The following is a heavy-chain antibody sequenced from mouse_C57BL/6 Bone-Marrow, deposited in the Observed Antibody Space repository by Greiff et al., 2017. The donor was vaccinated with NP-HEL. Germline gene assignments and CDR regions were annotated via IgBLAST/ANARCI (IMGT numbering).Heavy chain of an antibody. CDR2: ISDGGSYT. Sequence: EVQVVESGGGLVKPGGSLKLSCAASGFTFSSYAMSWVRQTPEKRLEWVATISDGGSYTYYPDNVKGRFTISRDNAKNNLYLQMSHLKSEDTAMYYCARDTAQGQAWFAYWGQGTLVTVSA. CDR1: GFTFSSYA. CDR3: ARDTAQGQAWFAY. D-gene: IGHD3-2*02. J-gene: IGHJ3*01. V-gene: IGHV5-4*01.